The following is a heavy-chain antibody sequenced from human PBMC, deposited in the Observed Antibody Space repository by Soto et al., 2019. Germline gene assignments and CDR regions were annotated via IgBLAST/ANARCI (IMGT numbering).Heavy chain of an antibody. CDR2: IYSGGST. Sequence: HPGGSLRLSCAGSVFIVSSYYMIWVRQAPGKGLEWISVIYSGGSTYYADSVKGRFTISRDNSENTLYLQLNSLRAEDTAVYYCAKSGGNGWFADAFDVWGQGTMVTVSS. CDR3: AKSGGNGWFADAFDV. CDR1: VFIVSSYY. V-gene: IGHV3-53*01. D-gene: IGHD6-19*01. J-gene: IGHJ3*01.